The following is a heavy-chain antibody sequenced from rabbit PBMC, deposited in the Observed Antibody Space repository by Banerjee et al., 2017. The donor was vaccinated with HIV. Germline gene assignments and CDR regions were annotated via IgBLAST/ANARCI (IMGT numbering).Heavy chain of an antibody. CDR2: IDPVFGRT. D-gene: IGHD6-1*01. V-gene: IGHV1S47*01. J-gene: IGHJ4*01. CDR3: AREGAWNYAFAL. Sequence: ELVESGGGLVQPGESLTLSCKASGFDLSSYAMNWVRQAPGKGLEWIGYIDPVFGRTYYATWVNGRFTISSHNAQNTLYPQLNSLTAADTATYFCAREGAWNYAFALWGPGTLVTVS. CDR1: GFDLSSYA.